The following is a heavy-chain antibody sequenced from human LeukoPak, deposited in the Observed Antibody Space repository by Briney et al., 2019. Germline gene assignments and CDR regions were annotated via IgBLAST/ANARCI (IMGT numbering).Heavy chain of an antibody. J-gene: IGHJ4*02. CDR2: INHSGST. Sequence: PSETLSLTCAVYGGSFSGYYWSWIRQPPGKGLEWIGEINHSGSTNYNPSLKSRVTISVDTSKNQFSLKLSSVTAADTAVYYCARQGVASPSYFDYWGQGTLVTVSS. V-gene: IGHV4-34*01. CDR1: GGSFSGYY. CDR3: ARQGVASPSYFDY. D-gene: IGHD3-3*01.